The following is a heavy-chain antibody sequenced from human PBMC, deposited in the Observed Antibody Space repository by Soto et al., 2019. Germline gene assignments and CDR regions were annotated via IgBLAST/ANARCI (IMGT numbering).Heavy chain of an antibody. Sequence: NPGGSLRLSCAASGFAFSEYYMTWIRQAPGKGLEWVSHITSSNSYTNYADSVKGRFTISRDNAKNSLYLQMNSLRAEDTAVYYCARGDRVPAASMLDFWGQGTLVTVSS. CDR1: GFAFSEYY. D-gene: IGHD2-2*01. V-gene: IGHV3-11*06. J-gene: IGHJ4*02. CDR3: ARGDRVPAASMLDF. CDR2: ITSSNSYT.